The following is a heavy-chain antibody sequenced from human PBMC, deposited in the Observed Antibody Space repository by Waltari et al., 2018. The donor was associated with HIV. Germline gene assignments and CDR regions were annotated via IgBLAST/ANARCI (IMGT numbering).Heavy chain of an antibody. V-gene: IGHV3-30-3*02. CDR2: ISKDGNRK. Sequence: QVQLVESGGGVVQPGRSLGLSFAGAVFPFMSYFMHWVRQAPGKGLEWVEIISKDGNRKFYADSVKGRFTISRDNSWNTLSLQMNSLRAEDTATYYGAKSDDGAWHYFIAWGQGTLVTVSS. CDR3: AKSDDGAWHYFIA. J-gene: IGHJ5*02. CDR1: VFPFMSYF. D-gene: IGHD1-26*01.